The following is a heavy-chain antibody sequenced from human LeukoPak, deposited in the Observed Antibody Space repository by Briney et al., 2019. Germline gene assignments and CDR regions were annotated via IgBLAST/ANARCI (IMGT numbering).Heavy chain of an antibody. CDR1: GLTFSSYS. J-gene: IGHJ4*02. CDR2: ISSSSSYI. CDR3: ARELNTAFDY. V-gene: IGHV3-21*01. Sequence: GGSLRLSCAASGLTFSSYSMNWVRQAPGKGLEWVSSISSSSSYIYYADSVKGRFTISRDNAKNSLYLQMNSLRAEDTAVYYCARELNTAFDYWGQGTLVTVSS. D-gene: IGHD5-18*01.